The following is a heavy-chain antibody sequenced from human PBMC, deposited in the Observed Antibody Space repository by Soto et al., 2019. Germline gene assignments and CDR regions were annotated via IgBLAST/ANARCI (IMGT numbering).Heavy chain of an antibody. V-gene: IGHV3-30-3*01. CDR1: GFTFSSYA. J-gene: IGHJ6*02. CDR3: ARDGRYCTSTSCYVYYAMDV. D-gene: IGHD2-2*01. CDR2: ISYDGNNE. Sequence: QVQLVESGGGVVQPGRSLRLSCAASGFTFSSYAMHWVRQTPGKGLEWVAVISYDGNNEYYADSVKGRFTISRDTSKNTLSLQMNSLRGEDTAVYYCARDGRYCTSTSCYVYYAMDVWGQGTTVTVSS.